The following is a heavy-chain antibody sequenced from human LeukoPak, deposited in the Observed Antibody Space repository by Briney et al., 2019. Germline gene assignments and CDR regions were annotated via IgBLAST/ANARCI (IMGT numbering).Heavy chain of an antibody. J-gene: IGHJ6*03. Sequence: SETLSLTCTVSGYSISSGYYWGWIRQPPGKGLEWIGSIYHSGSTYYNPSLKSRVTISVDTSKNQFSLKLSSVIAADTAVYYCARTTEGYCSSASCFGFSYSYYMDVWGKGTTVTISS. V-gene: IGHV4-38-2*02. CDR2: IYHSGST. CDR1: GYSISSGYY. D-gene: IGHD2-2*01. CDR3: ARTTEGYCSSASCFGFSYSYYMDV.